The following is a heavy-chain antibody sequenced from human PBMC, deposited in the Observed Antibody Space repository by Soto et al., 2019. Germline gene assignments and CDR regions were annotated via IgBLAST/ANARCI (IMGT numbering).Heavy chain of an antibody. V-gene: IGHV3-15*01. CDR2: IKSKTDGGTT. CDR3: TTGIVVVPAGRYYYYMDV. D-gene: IGHD2-2*01. J-gene: IGHJ6*03. CDR1: GFTFSNAW. Sequence: GGSLRLSCAASGFTFSNAWMSWVRQAPGKGLEWVGRIKSKTDGGTTDYAAPVKGRFTISRDDSKNTLYLQMNSLKTEDTAVYYCTTGIVVVPAGRYYYYMDVWGKGTTVTVS.